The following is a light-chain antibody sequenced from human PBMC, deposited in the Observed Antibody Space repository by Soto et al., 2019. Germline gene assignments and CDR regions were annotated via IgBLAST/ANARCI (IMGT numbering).Light chain of an antibody. J-gene: IGKJ1*01. CDR1: QSVSSSF. Sequence: EIVSTQSPGTLSLSQGEGATLSCRASQSVSSSFFAWYQQKPGQAPRLLIYGASSRATGIPDRFSGSGSGTDFTLTITRLEPEDFAVYYCQQYGSSPWTFGQGTKVETK. V-gene: IGKV3-20*01. CDR3: QQYGSSPWT. CDR2: GAS.